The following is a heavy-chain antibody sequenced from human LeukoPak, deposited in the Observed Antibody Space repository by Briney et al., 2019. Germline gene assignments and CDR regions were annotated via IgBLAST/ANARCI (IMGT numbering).Heavy chain of an antibody. CDR1: GFTFSSSA. V-gene: IGHV3-7*03. Sequence: PGGSLRLSCAASGFTFSSSAMSWVRQAPGKGLEWVASINHNGNVNYYVDSVKGRFTISRDNAKNSLYLQMSNLRAEDTAVYFCSSGYYLYYWGQGTLVTVSS. CDR2: INHNGNVN. CDR3: SSGYYLYY. D-gene: IGHD3-22*01. J-gene: IGHJ4*02.